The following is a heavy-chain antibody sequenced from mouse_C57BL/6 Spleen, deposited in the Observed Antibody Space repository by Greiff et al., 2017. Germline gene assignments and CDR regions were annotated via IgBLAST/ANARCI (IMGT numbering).Heavy chain of an antibody. J-gene: IGHJ3*01. D-gene: IGHD1-1*01. V-gene: IGHV2-2*01. Sequence: QVRLRQSGPGLVQPSKALSIPAPVFGFSLTGYVVPWFRQSPGKGLEWLGVIGSGGSTDYNAAFISRLSISKDNSKSQVFFKMNSLQADDTAIYYCARGYGSSPAWFAYWGQGTLVTVSA. CDR3: ARGYGSSPAWFAY. CDR2: IGSGGST. CDR1: GFSLTGYV.